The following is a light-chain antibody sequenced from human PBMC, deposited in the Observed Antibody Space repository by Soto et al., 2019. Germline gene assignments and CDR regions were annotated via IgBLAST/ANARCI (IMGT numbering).Light chain of an antibody. J-gene: IGKJ4*01. V-gene: IGKV1-39*01. Sequence: DIQMTQSPSSLSASVGDRVTITCRASQSISSYLNWYQQKPGKAPKLLIYAASSLQSGVPSRFSGSASGTDFTLTISRLQPEDFATYYCKQSYSTPLTFGGGTNGEIK. CDR1: QSISSY. CDR3: KQSYSTPLT. CDR2: AAS.